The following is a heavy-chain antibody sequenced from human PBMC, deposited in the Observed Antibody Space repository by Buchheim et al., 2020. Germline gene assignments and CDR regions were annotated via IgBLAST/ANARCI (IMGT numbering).Heavy chain of an antibody. CDR3: AKRFYDYSGYDLWAFDI. V-gene: IGHV1-2*02. CDR2: VNPSSGAT. J-gene: IGHJ3*02. Sequence: QVHLVQSGAEVKKPGASVKVSCKTSGFTFSGFYMHWVRQAPGQGLDRMGWVNPSSGATNCAQKFQDRVTMTREQSSNNASMELTRLRSDDTAVYYCAKRFYDYSGYDLWAFDIWGEGT. CDR1: GFTFSGFY. D-gene: IGHD3-22*01.